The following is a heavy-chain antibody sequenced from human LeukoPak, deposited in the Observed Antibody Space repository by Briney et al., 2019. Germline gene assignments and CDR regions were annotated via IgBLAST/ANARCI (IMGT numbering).Heavy chain of an antibody. CDR1: GGSISSGDYY. CDR3: ARERLRYFDHHI. J-gene: IGHJ3*02. D-gene: IGHD3-9*01. V-gene: IGHV4-30-4*01. Sequence: SETLSLTCTVSGGSISSGDYYWSWIRQPPGKGLEWIGYIYYSGSTYYNPSLKSRVTISVDTSKDQFSLKLSSVAAADTAVYYCARERLRYFDHHIWGQGPMVTVSS. CDR2: IYYSGST.